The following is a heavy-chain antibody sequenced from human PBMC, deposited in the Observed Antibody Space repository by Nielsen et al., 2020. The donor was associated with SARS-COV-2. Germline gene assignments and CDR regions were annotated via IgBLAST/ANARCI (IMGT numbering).Heavy chain of an antibody. CDR1: GYTFSDYW. J-gene: IGHJ4*02. CDR3: AREGQDDSGTERRGMDV. V-gene: IGHV5-51*01. CDR2: IYPGDSDT. D-gene: IGHD3-10*01. Sequence: GESLKISCKASGYTFSDYWIAWVRQMPGKGLEWMGIIYPGDSDTRYSPSFQGQVTISADKSISTAYLQWSSLKASDTAMYYCAREGQDDSGTERRGMDVWGQGTLVTVSS.